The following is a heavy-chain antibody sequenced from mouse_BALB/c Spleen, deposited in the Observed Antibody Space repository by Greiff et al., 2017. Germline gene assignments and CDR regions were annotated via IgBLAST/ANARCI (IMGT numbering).Heavy chain of an antibody. CDR3: ARHYYGYYFDY. CDR1: GYTFTDYW. V-gene: IGHV1-69*01. CDR2: IDTSDSYT. Sequence: QVQLQQPGAELVMPGASVKMSCKASGYTFTDYWMHWVKQRPGQGLEWIGAIDTSDSYTSYNQKFKGKATLTVDESSSTAYMQLSSLTSEDSAVYYCARHYYGYYFDYWGQGTTRTVSA. D-gene: IGHD1-2*01. J-gene: IGHJ2*01.